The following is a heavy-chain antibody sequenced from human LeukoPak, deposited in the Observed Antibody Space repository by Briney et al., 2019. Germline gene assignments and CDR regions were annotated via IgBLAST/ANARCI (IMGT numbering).Heavy chain of an antibody. CDR1: GYIFTDYY. V-gene: IGHV1-2*02. D-gene: IGHD5-12*01. Sequence: GASVKVSCTASGYIFTDYYMHWVRQAPGQGLEWLGWINLRNGGTRYAQKFQGRVTLTGDSSINTAYMDMSGLRSDDAAVYFCARDWSGYDPIGFFDYWSQGTLVTVSS. J-gene: IGHJ4*02. CDR3: ARDWSGYDPIGFFDY. CDR2: INLRNGGT.